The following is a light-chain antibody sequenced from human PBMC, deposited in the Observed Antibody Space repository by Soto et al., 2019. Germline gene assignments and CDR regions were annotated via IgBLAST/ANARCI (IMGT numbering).Light chain of an antibody. CDR3: HSYNTAAFS. CDR1: QDIRNY. CDR2: AAS. V-gene: IGKV1-27*01. J-gene: IGKJ3*01. Sequence: DIQMTQSPSSLSASIGDRVTITCRASQDIRNYLAWYQQRPGKVPTLLIYAASILQLGVPSRFSGSRSGTDYTLTISSLQPEDVATYYCHSYNTAAFSFGPGTKVDIK.